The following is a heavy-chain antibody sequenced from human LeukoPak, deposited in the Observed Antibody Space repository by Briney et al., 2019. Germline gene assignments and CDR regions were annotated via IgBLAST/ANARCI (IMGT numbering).Heavy chain of an antibody. CDR3: ARGSSTSSAPRKDWFDP. D-gene: IGHD2-2*01. J-gene: IGHJ5*02. Sequence: GASVKVSCKASGYTFTGYYMHWVRQAPGQGLEWMGWINPNSGGTNYAQKFQGRVTMTRDTSISTAYMELSRLRSDDTAVYYCARGSSTSSAPRKDWFDPWGQGTLVTVSS. V-gene: IGHV1-2*02. CDR2: INPNSGGT. CDR1: GYTFTGYY.